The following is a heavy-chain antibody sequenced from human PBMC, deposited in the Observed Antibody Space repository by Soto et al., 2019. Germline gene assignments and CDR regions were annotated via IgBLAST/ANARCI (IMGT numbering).Heavy chain of an antibody. CDR1: GGSFSGYY. Sequence: TSETLSLTCAVYGGSFSGYYWSWIRQPPGKGLEWIGEINHSGSTNYNPSLKSRVTISVDTSKNQFSLKLSSVTAADTAVYYCARAIVRRFDPWGQGTLVTVSS. D-gene: IGHD2-15*01. CDR2: INHSGST. J-gene: IGHJ5*02. V-gene: IGHV4-34*01. CDR3: ARAIVRRFDP.